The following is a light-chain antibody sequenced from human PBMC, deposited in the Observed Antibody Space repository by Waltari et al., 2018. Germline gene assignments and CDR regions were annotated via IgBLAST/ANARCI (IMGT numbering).Light chain of an antibody. CDR1: SIGSKS. V-gene: IGLV3-21*04. J-gene: IGLJ3*02. Sequence: SYVLTQPPPVPVAPAETASATCGGASIGSKSVHWYQQKPGQAPVLVIYYDSDRPSGTPERFPGSNSGDTATLTLSRVEVGDEADYYCQVWDGNNDVGVFGGGTKLTVL. CDR2: YDS. CDR3: QVWDGNNDVGV.